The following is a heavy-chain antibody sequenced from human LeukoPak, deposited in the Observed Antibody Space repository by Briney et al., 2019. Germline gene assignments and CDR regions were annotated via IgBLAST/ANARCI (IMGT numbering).Heavy chain of an antibody. Sequence: GASVKVSCKASGYTFIDFYMHWVRQAPGQGLEWMGWINPKNGGTNYAQKFQGRVTMTRDTSISTAYMELSRLTSDNTAVYYCARDVEIISVGWFDPGGKGTRFTVSS. J-gene: IGHJ5*02. V-gene: IGHV1-2*02. CDR2: INPKNGGT. D-gene: IGHD5-24*01. CDR3: ARDVEIISVGWFDP. CDR1: GYTFIDFY.